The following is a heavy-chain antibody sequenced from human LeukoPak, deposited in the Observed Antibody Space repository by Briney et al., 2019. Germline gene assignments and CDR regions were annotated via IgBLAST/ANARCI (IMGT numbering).Heavy chain of an antibody. CDR1: GFTFSNHG. V-gene: IGHV3-21*01. CDR3: ATERSCGSFSCGAYYFES. J-gene: IGHJ4*01. CDR2: ISASSSYI. D-gene: IGHD2-15*01. Sequence: GGSLRLSCAASGFTFSNHGMDWVRQAPGKGLEWVSSISASSSYIHYADSVKGRFTISRGSARNSMYLQMSSLRAEDTAVYFCATERSCGSFSCGAYYFESWGQGTLVTVSS.